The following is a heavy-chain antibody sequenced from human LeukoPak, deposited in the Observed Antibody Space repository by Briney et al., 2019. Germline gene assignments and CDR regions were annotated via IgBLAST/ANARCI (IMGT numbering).Heavy chain of an antibody. CDR3: ARGFYSPHY. Sequence: SETLSLTCAVYGGSFSGYYWSWIRQPPGKGLEWIGEINHSGSTNYNPSLKSRVTISVDTSKNQFSLKLSSVTAADTAVYYCARGFYSPHYWGQGTLVSVSS. D-gene: IGHD4-11*01. J-gene: IGHJ4*02. V-gene: IGHV4-34*01. CDR1: GGSFSGYY. CDR2: INHSGST.